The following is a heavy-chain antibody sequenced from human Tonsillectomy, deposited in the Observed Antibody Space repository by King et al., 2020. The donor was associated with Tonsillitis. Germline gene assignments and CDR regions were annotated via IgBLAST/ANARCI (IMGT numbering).Heavy chain of an antibody. CDR1: GYPFTTYG. V-gene: IGHV1-18*01. D-gene: IGHD3-10*01. CDR3: AHYHGSGSYYLAFDI. CDR2: MSAYSGNA. Sequence: HVQLVESGGEVKKPGASVKVSCKASGYPFTTYGISWVRQAPGQGLEWMGWMSAYSGNADYAQRFQGRVTMGTDTSTSTAYMELRSLRSDDTAVYYCAHYHGSGSYYLAFDIWGQGTMVIVS. J-gene: IGHJ3*02.